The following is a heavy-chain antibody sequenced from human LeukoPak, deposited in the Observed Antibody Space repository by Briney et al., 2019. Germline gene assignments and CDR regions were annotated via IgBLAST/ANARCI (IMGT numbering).Heavy chain of an antibody. V-gene: IGHV3-74*01. CDR1: GFDFSSNW. Sequence: GGSLRLSCAASGFDFSSNWMHWVRHAPGQGLVWVSRIKGGGISTNYAGSVKGRFTISRDIAKNTLYLQMNSLRAEDTGVYYCAKDHYWSIDYWGRGTLVTVSS. D-gene: IGHD3-3*01. CDR3: AKDHYWSIDY. J-gene: IGHJ4*02. CDR2: IKGGGIST.